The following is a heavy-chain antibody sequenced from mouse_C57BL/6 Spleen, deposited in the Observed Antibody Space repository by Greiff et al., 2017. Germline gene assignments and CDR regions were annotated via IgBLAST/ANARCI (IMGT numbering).Heavy chain of an antibody. CDR2: ISSGGSYT. CDR3: ARRGQGYFDV. J-gene: IGHJ1*03. CDR1: GFTFSSYG. Sequence: EVHLVESGGDLVKPGGSLSLSCAASGFTFSSYGMSWVRQTPDKRLEWVATISSGGSYTYYPDSVKGLFTISRDNAKNTLYMQMSSVKSEDTSMCYCARRGQGYFDVWGTGTTVTVSS. V-gene: IGHV5-6*01.